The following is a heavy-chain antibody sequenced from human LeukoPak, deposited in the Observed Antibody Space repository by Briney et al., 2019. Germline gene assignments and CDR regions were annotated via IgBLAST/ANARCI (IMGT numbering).Heavy chain of an antibody. J-gene: IGHJ6*02. D-gene: IGHD3-9*01. V-gene: IGHV1-2*04. CDR3: ARGLPAVRRHPSAAKTSRYFVPPAPPKDYGMDV. CDR2: INPNSGGT. Sequence: ASVKVSCKASGYTFTGYYMHWVRQAPGQGLKWMGWINPNSGGTNYAQKFQGWVTMTRDTSISTAYMELSRLRSDDTAVYYCARGLPAVRRHPSAAKTSRYFVPPAPPKDYGMDVWGQGTTVTVSS. CDR1: GYTFTGYY.